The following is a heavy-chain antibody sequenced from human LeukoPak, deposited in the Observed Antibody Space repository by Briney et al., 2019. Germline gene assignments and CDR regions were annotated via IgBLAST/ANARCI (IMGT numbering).Heavy chain of an antibody. V-gene: IGHV3-7*04. CDR1: GFTVSSNY. J-gene: IGHJ6*03. CDR3: ARVGVVVQYYFKQHYMDV. CDR2: IKQDGSEI. Sequence: PGGSLRLSCAASGFTVSSNYMSWVRQAPGKGLEWVANIKQDGSEIYYVDYVKGRFTISRDNAKNSLYLQMNSLRAEDTAVYYCARVGVVVQYYFKQHYMDVWGKGTTVTVSS. D-gene: IGHD3-22*01.